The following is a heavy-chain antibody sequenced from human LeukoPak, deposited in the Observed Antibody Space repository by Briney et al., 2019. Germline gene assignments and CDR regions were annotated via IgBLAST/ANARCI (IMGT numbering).Heavy chain of an antibody. Sequence: ASVKVSCKASGYTFTSYYMHWVRQAPGQGLEWMGIINPSGGSTSYAQKFQGRVTMTRDTSTSTVYMELSSLRSEDTAVYYCVSPSQATMYYYYGMDVWGQGTTVTVS. CDR2: INPSGGST. J-gene: IGHJ6*02. V-gene: IGHV1-46*01. CDR3: VSPSQATMYYYYGMDV. CDR1: GYTFTSYY. D-gene: IGHD5-24*01.